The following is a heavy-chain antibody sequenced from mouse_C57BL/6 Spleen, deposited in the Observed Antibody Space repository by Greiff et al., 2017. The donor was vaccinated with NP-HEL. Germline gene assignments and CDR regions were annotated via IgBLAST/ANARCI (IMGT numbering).Heavy chain of an antibody. CDR3: ARCNDYDGDFDY. Sequence: EVHLVESGGGLVQPGGSLSLSCAASGFTFTDYYMSWVRQPPGKALEWLGFIRNKANGYTTEYSASVKGRFTISRDNSQSILYLQMNALRAEDSATYYCARCNDYDGDFDYWGQGTTLTVSS. CDR2: IRNKANGYTT. CDR1: GFTFTDYY. V-gene: IGHV7-3*01. J-gene: IGHJ2*01. D-gene: IGHD2-4*01.